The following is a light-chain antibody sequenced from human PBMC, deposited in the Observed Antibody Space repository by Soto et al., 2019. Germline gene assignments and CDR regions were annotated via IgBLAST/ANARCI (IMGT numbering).Light chain of an antibody. CDR1: SSDVGGYNY. CDR2: EVT. CDR3: SSYADSNSYV. Sequence: QSGLTQPPSASGSPGQSVTISCTGTSSDVGGYNYVYWYQQHPGKAPKLMIYEVTKRPSGVPDRFSGSKSGNTASLTVSGLQAEDEADYYCSSYADSNSYVFGTGTKVTVL. J-gene: IGLJ1*01. V-gene: IGLV2-8*01.